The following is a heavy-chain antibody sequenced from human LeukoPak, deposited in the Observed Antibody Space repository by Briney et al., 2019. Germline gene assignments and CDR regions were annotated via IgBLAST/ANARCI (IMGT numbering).Heavy chain of an antibody. CDR3: AREEGNWNDLDAFDI. Sequence: PSETLPLTCTVSGGSISSYYWSWIRQPPGKGLEWIGYIYYSGSTNYNPSLKSRVTISVDTSKNQFSLKLSSVTAADTAVYYCAREEGNWNDLDAFDIWGQGTMVTVSS. CDR1: GGSISSYY. CDR2: IYYSGST. D-gene: IGHD1-20*01. J-gene: IGHJ3*02. V-gene: IGHV4-59*01.